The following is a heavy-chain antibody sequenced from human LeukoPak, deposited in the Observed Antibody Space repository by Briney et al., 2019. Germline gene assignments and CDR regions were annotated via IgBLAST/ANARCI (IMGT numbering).Heavy chain of an antibody. CDR3: ARDYYDSSGGRLDC. D-gene: IGHD3-22*01. CDR1: GFTLGTFA. CDR2: ISYDGSNK. J-gene: IGHJ4*02. Sequence: PGGSLRLSCAASGFTLGTFAMHWVRQAPGKGLEWVAVISYDGSNKDHADSVKGRFTISRDNSKNTLYLQMNSLRAEDTAVYYCARDYYDSSGGRLDCWGQGTLVTVSS. V-gene: IGHV3-30*04.